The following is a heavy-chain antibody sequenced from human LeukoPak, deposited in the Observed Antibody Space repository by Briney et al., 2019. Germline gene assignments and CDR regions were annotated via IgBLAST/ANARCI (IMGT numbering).Heavy chain of an antibody. J-gene: IGHJ5*02. CDR1: GGSISSYY. D-gene: IGHD6-13*01. Sequence: PSETLSLTCTVSGGSISSYYWSWIRQPPGKGLEWIGYIYYSGSTNYNPSLKSRVTISVDTSKNQFSLKLSSVTAADTAVYYCARSGESSSWYPSDWFDPWGQGTLVTVSS. V-gene: IGHV4-59*01. CDR2: IYYSGST. CDR3: ARSGESSSWYPSDWFDP.